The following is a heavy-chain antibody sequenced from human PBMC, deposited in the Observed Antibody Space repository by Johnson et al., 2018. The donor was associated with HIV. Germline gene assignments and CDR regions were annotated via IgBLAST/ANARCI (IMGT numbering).Heavy chain of an antibody. V-gene: IGHV3-7*05. Sequence: VQLVESGGGLIQPGGSLRLSCAASGFTFSSYWMSWVRQAPGKGLEWVANIKQDGGEKYYVDSVKGRLTISRDNAKNSLYLQMNSLRAEDTAVYYCTRTDDTYHYDDSGDIDALDGWGQGTLVTVSS. CDR3: TRTDDTYHYDDSGDIDALDG. CDR2: IKQDGGEK. J-gene: IGHJ3*01. CDR1: GFTFSSYW. D-gene: IGHD2-15*01.